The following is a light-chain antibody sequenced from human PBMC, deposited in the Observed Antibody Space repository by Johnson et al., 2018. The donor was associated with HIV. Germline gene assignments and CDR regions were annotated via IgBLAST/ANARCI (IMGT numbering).Light chain of an antibody. Sequence: QSVLTQPPSVSAAPGQKVTISCSGSSSNIGNSYVSWYQQLPGTAPKLLIYDNNKRPSGIPDRFSGSKSGTSATLGITGLQTGDEADYYCGTWDSSLSPFGTGTKVTVL. CDR3: GTWDSSLSP. CDR2: DNN. CDR1: SSNIGNSY. J-gene: IGLJ1*01. V-gene: IGLV1-51*01.